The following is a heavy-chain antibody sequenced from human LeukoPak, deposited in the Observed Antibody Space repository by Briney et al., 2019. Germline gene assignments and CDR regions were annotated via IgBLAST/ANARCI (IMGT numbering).Heavy chain of an antibody. CDR1: GGSFSGYY. J-gene: IGHJ4*02. V-gene: IGHV4-34*01. CDR2: INHSGST. Sequence: SETLSLTCAVYGGSFSGYYWSWIRQPPGKGLEWIGEINHSGSTNYNPSLKSRVTISVDTSKNQFSLKLSSVTAADTAVYYCARIEYSSSSAEYWGQGTLVTVSS. CDR3: ARIEYSSSSAEY. D-gene: IGHD6-6*01.